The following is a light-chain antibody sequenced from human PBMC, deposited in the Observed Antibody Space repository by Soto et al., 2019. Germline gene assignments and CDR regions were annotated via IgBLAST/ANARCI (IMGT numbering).Light chain of an antibody. CDR3: QHYGRSPPSWT. CDR2: DAS. V-gene: IGKV3-20*01. Sequence: EIVLTQSPGTLSLSPGERATLSCRASQSVSSNYLAWYPQKPGQPPRLLISDASSRATGIPDRFSGSGSGTDFTLTISGLEPEDFAVYYCQHYGRSPPSWTFGQGTKVEIK. J-gene: IGKJ1*01. CDR1: QSVSSNY.